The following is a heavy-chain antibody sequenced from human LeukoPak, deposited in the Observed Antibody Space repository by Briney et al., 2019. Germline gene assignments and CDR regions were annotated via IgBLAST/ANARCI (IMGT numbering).Heavy chain of an antibody. V-gene: IGHV3-30*04. J-gene: IGHJ4*02. CDR2: ISYDGSNK. D-gene: IGHD3-22*01. CDR1: GFTFSSYA. Sequence: PGRSLRLSCAASGFTFSSYAMHWVRQAPGKGLEWVALISYDGSNKYYADSVKARFIISRDNSKNTLYLQMNSLRAEDTAVYYCAKDLGYYDSSGYNPFDYWGQGTLVTVSS. CDR3: AKDLGYYDSSGYNPFDY.